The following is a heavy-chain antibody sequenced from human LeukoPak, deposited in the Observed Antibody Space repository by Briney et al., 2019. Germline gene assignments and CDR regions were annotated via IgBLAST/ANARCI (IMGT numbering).Heavy chain of an antibody. CDR2: ISDSGGST. D-gene: IGHD2-15*01. CDR1: GFPISSCF. CDR3: VRGYSLGPCGMAF. J-gene: IGHJ6*02. V-gene: IGHV3-64D*09. Sequence: GGSVPHLCSVSGFPISSCFMHWVRQAPGKGLGYVSAISDSGGSTYYADSVKGRFTISRDNSKNTLYLQMSSLRAEDTAVYFCVRGYSLGPCGMAFWCQGTAVTVSS.